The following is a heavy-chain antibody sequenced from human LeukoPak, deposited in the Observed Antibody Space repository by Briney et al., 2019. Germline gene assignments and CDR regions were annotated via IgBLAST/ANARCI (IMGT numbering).Heavy chain of an antibody. J-gene: IGHJ4*02. CDR3: ARVKGPLLDYGDYAVKFDY. CDR1: GGSFSSGYY. V-gene: IGHV4-38-2*01. Sequence: SETLSLTCAVYGGSFSSGYYWGWIRQPPGKGVGWIGSIYPSGSTYYNPSLKSRVTISVATSKNQFSLKLSSVTAADTAGYYCARVKGPLLDYGDYAVKFDYWGQGTLVTVSS. D-gene: IGHD4-17*01. CDR2: IYPSGST.